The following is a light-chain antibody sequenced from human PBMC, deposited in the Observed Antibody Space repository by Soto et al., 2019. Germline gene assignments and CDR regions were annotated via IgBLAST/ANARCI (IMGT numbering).Light chain of an antibody. V-gene: IGKV3-20*01. CDR3: QQYGSSPFT. CDR2: GAS. J-gene: IGKJ3*01. CDR1: QSVSSSY. Sequence: EIVLTQSPGTLSLSPGERATLSCRASQSVSSSYLAWYQQKPGQTPRLLFYGASSRATGIPARFSGSGSGTDFTLTISRLEPEDFAVYYCQQYGSSPFTFGPGTKLDIK.